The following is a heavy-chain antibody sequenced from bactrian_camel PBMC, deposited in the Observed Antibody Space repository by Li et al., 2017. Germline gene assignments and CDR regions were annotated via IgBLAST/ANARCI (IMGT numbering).Heavy chain of an antibody. J-gene: IGHJ4*01. D-gene: IGHD5*01. Sequence: VQLVESGGGYVQPGGSLRLSCTASGYTAKTCSWNWYRQSPGKGRELVSSLFANGGTYYHDSVKGRFTFAQDNTENAVSLQMNSLKSEDTALYYCATGPTGWGTPGNYWGQGTQVTVS. CDR3: ATGPTGWGTPGNY. CDR1: GYTAKTCS. CDR2: LFANGGT. V-gene: IGHV3S10*01.